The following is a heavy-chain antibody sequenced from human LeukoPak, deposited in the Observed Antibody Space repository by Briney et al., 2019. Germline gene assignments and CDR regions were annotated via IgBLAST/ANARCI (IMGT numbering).Heavy chain of an antibody. J-gene: IGHJ4*02. CDR3: AKGVAAAGIFDY. V-gene: IGHV3-23*01. CDR1: GFTFSSYA. D-gene: IGHD6-13*01. Sequence: GGSLRLSCAASGFTFSSYAMSWVRQAPGKGLEWVSAISGSGGGTHYADSVKGRFTISRDNSKNTLYLQMNSLRAEDTAVYYCAKGVAAAGIFDYWGQGTLVTVSS. CDR2: ISGSGGGT.